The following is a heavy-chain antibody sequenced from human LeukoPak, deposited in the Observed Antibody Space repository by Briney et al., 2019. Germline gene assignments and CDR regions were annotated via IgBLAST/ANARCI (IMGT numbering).Heavy chain of an antibody. Sequence: GGPLRLSCAASGFTFSRYGMHWVRQAPGKGLEYVSAISTNGDSKYYANCVKGRFTISRDNSKNTLYLQMGSLRAEDMAVYYCARRGGYSSGWYVDYWGQGTLVTVSS. V-gene: IGHV3-64*01. CDR2: ISTNGDSK. CDR1: GFTFSRYG. CDR3: ARRGGYSSGWYVDY. D-gene: IGHD6-19*01. J-gene: IGHJ4*02.